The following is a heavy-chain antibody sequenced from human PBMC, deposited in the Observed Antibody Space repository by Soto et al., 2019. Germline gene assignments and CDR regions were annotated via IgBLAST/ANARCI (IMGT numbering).Heavy chain of an antibody. CDR2: INPSGGST. Sequence: AAVPVSCKASGYTFTSYYMHWVRQAPGQGLEWMGIINPSGGSTSYEQTFQGRVTMTRDTTTSTTYNELSSLRYEDTAVYYCARAGDDILPHYYYGMDVWGQGTTVTVSS. V-gene: IGHV1-46*01. J-gene: IGHJ6*02. D-gene: IGHD3-9*01. CDR1: GYTFTSYY. CDR3: ARAGDDILPHYYYGMDV.